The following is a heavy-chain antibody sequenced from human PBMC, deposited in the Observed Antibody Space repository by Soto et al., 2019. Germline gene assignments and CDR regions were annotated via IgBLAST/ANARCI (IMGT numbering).Heavy chain of an antibody. J-gene: IGHJ5*02. CDR3: ARIVLERGWFDP. Sequence: ASVKVSCKASGYTFTSYDINWVRQATGLGLEWMRGMNPNSGDTGYAEKFQGRVTMTRNTSITTETITRMSLRSEDTAVYYCARIVLERGWFDPWGQGTLVTVS. CDR1: GYTFTSYD. V-gene: IGHV1-8*01. D-gene: IGHD2-15*01. CDR2: MNPNSGDT.